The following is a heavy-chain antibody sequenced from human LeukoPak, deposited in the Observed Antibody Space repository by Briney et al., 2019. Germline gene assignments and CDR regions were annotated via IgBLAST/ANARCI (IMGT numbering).Heavy chain of an antibody. V-gene: IGHV3-30-3*01. J-gene: IGHJ4*02. CDR1: GFTFSSYA. D-gene: IGHD4-17*01. CDR3: ARNPYGDYPGY. CDR2: ISYDGSNK. Sequence: GGSLRLSCAASGFTFSSYAMHWVRQAPGKGLEWVAVISYDGSNKYYADSVKGRFTISRDNSKNTLYLQMNSLRAEDTAVYYCARNPYGDYPGYWGRGTLVTVSS.